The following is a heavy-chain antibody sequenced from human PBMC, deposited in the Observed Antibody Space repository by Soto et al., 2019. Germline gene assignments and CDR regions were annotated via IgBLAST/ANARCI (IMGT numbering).Heavy chain of an antibody. CDR2: ISSTGNYI. CDR3: ARGQNVITIFGVVMAFDY. CDR1: GFTFSSYS. Sequence: GGSLRLSCAASGFTFSSYSMNWVRQAPGKGLEWVPSISSTGNYIYYADSVKGRFTISRDNAKNSLYLQMNSLRAEDTAVYYCARGQNVITIFGVVMAFDYWGQGTLVTVSS. J-gene: IGHJ4*02. D-gene: IGHD3-3*01. V-gene: IGHV3-21*01.